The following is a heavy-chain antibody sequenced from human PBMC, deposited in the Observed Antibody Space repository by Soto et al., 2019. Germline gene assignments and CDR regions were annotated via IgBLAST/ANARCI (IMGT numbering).Heavy chain of an antibody. V-gene: IGHV3-66*01. CDR1: GFIVSSNY. CDR3: CGPSTVTINWFFDL. D-gene: IGHD4-17*01. CDR2: MYGGGGT. Sequence: EVQLVESGGGLVQPGGSLRLSCAASGFIVSSNYMSWVRQAPGKGLEWVSVMYGGGGTNYADSVKGRFIVSRDSSKNTLFLQMHNLRAEDTAVYYCCGPSTVTINWFFDLWGRGTLVTVSS. J-gene: IGHJ2*01.